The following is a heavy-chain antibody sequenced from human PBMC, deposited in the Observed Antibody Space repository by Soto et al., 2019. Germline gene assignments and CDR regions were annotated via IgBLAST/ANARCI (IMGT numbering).Heavy chain of an antibody. CDR3: AKPTRASYGFVSGYYYYGMDV. CDR2: ISGSGGST. V-gene: IGHV3-23*01. Sequence: PGGSLRLSCAASGFTFSSYAMSWVRQAPGKGLEWVSAISGSGGSTYYADSVKGRFTISRDNSKNTLYLQMNSLRAEDTAVYYCAKPTRASYGFVSGYYYYGMDVWGQGTTVTVSS. J-gene: IGHJ6*02. CDR1: GFTFSSYA. D-gene: IGHD5-18*01.